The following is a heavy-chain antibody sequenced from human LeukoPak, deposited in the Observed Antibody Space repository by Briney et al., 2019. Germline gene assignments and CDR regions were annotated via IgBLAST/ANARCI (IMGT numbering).Heavy chain of an antibody. Sequence: SETLSLTCIASGSSISDDYWSWVRQPPGKGLESIGYMYSTGNTNYHPSLKSRVTISVDTSKNQFSLKLRSVTAADTAVYYCARMRRGWLQIDSWGQGTPVTVSS. D-gene: IGHD3-22*01. CDR1: GSSISDDY. CDR2: MYSTGNT. J-gene: IGHJ4*02. CDR3: ARMRRGWLQIDS. V-gene: IGHV4-59*01.